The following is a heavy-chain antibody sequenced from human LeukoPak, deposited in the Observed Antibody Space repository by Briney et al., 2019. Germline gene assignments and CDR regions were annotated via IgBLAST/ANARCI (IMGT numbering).Heavy chain of an antibody. D-gene: IGHD3-3*01. Sequence: SETLSLTCTVSGGSISSSSYYWGWIRQPPGKGLEWIGRIYHSGSTYYNPSLKSRVTISVDTSKNQFSLKLSSVTAADTAVYYCARGYYDFWSGYSRSMDVWGKGTTVTVSS. V-gene: IGHV4-39*07. CDR3: ARGYYDFWSGYSRSMDV. CDR1: GGSISSSSYY. CDR2: IYHSGST. J-gene: IGHJ6*03.